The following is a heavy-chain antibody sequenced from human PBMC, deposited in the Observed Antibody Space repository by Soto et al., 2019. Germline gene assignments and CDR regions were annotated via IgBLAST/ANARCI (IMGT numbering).Heavy chain of an antibody. Sequence: GESLKISCKGSGYSFTSYWIGWVRQMPGKGLEWMGIIYPGDSDTRYSPSFQGQVTISADKSISTAYLQWSSLKASDTAMYYCARQASSTTPSFGEDYYYYMDVWGKGTTVTVSS. CDR2: IYPGDSDT. CDR3: ARQASSTTPSFGEDYYYYMDV. V-gene: IGHV5-51*01. J-gene: IGHJ6*03. CDR1: GYSFTSYW. D-gene: IGHD3-10*01.